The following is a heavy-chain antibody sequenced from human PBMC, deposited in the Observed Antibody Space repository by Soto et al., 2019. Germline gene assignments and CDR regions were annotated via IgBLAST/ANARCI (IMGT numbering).Heavy chain of an antibody. V-gene: IGHV1-46*01. D-gene: IGHD3-9*01. Sequence: ASVGVTCKASGGSLSSYAISWVRQEHGQGLEWMGGINPSGGSTSYAPKFQGRVTMTRDTSTSTVYMELSSLRSEDTAVYYCARSRDDILTGYYMPLYYYYGMDVWGQGTTVTVSS. CDR1: GGSLSSYA. CDR3: ARSRDDILTGYYMPLYYYYGMDV. CDR2: INPSGGST. J-gene: IGHJ6*02.